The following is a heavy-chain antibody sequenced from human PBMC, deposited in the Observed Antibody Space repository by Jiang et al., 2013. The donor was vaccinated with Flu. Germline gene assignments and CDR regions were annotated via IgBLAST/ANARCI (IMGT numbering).Heavy chain of an antibody. CDR2: IWYDGSNK. CDR3: ARGVVAEIYFDY. Sequence: LSCAASGFTFSSYGMHWVRQAPGKGLEWVAVIWYDGSNKYYADSVKGRFTISRDNSKNTLYLQMNSLRAEDTAVYYCARGVVAEIYFDYWGQGTLVTVSS. J-gene: IGHJ4*02. D-gene: IGHD3-22*01. V-gene: IGHV3-30*19. CDR1: GFTFSSYG.